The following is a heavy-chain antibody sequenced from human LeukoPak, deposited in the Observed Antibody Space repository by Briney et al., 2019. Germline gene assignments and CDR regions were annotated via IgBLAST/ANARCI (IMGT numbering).Heavy chain of an antibody. CDR1: GFTFSSYW. D-gene: IGHD6-13*01. CDR3: ARRRRKIAAAGTEDYFDY. V-gene: IGHV3-7*03. Sequence: GSLRLSCAASGFTFSSYWMSWVRQAPGKGLEWVANIKQDGSEKYYVDPVKGRFTISRDNAKNSLYLQMNSLRAEDTAVYYCARRRRKIAAAGTEDYFDYWGQGTLVTVSS. J-gene: IGHJ4*02. CDR2: IKQDGSEK.